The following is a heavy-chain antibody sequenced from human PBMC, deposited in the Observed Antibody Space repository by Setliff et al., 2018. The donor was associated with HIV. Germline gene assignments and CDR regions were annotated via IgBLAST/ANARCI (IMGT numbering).Heavy chain of an antibody. Sequence: ASVKVSCKTSGYAFTDYSIHWVRQAPGQGPEWVGRISTYNGNINYAQKVQGRVTMTTDTSTNTVYMELRSLRSDDTAVYYCARDEQYQLLLDYWGQGTLVTVSS. V-gene: IGHV1-18*01. D-gene: IGHD2-2*01. CDR2: ISTYNGNI. CDR3: ARDEQYQLLLDY. CDR1: GYAFTDYS. J-gene: IGHJ4*02.